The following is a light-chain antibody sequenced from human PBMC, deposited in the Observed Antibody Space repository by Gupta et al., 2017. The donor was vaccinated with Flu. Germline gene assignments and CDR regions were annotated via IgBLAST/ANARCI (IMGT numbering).Light chain of an antibody. V-gene: IGKV1-8*01. CDR1: QGISSY. Sequence: AIRMTQSPSSFSASTGDRVTITCRASQGISSYLAWYQQKPGKAPKLLIYAASTLQSGVPSRFSGSGSGTDFTLTISCLQSEDFATYYCQQDDSSPHSFGQGTKLEIK. CDR2: AAS. CDR3: QQDDSSPHS. J-gene: IGKJ2*03.